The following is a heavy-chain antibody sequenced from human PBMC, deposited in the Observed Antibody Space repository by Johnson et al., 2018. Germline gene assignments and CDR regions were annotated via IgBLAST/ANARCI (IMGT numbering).Heavy chain of an antibody. J-gene: IGHJ3*02. CDR1: LFPFRDYW. Sequence: VQLVQSGGGLVQPGGSLRLSCAASLFPFRDYWMTWIRQAPGKGLEWVASINQGGSVVYYVDSAKGRFTISGDDTKNSLYLKMSSVKAEDTATYYCEKFSYIQWAIEIGGQGTMVTVSA. D-gene: IGHD5-12*01. CDR2: INQGGSVV. CDR3: EKFSYIQWAIEI. V-gene: IGHV3-7*01.